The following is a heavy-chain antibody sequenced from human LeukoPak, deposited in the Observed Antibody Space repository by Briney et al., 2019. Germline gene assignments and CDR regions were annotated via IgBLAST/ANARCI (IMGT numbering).Heavy chain of an antibody. V-gene: IGHV3-9*01. CDR3: AKGRTHTAAMVLFDY. CDR1: GGSISSYY. D-gene: IGHD5-18*01. CDR2: ISWNSGSI. Sequence: LSLTCTVSGGSISSYYWSWIRQPPGKGLEWVSGISWNSGSIGYADSVKGRFTISRDNAKNSLYLQMNSLRAEDTALYYCAKGRTHTAAMVLFDYWGQGTLVTVSS. J-gene: IGHJ4*02.